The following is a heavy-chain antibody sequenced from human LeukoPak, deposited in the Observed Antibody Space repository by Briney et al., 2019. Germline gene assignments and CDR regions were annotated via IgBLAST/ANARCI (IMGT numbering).Heavy chain of an antibody. CDR1: GYTFTGYY. CDR2: INPNSGGT. V-gene: IGHV1-2*02. D-gene: IGHD3/OR15-3a*01. Sequence: VASVKVSCKASGYTFTGYYMHWVRQAPGQGLEWMGWINPNSGGTNYAQKFQGRVTMTRDTSISTAYMELRSLRSDDTAVYYCARGFLGWTGVSAFDIWGQGTMVTVSS. CDR3: ARGFLGWTGVSAFDI. J-gene: IGHJ3*02.